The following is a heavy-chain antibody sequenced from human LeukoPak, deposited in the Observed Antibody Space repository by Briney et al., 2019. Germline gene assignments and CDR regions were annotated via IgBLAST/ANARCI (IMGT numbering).Heavy chain of an antibody. Sequence: SETLSLTCAVYGGSFSGYYWSWIRQPPGKGLEWIGEINHSGSTNYNPSLKSRVTISVDTSKNQFSLKLSSVTAADTAVYYCARDGSYLYYYYYYMDVWGKGTTVTVSS. D-gene: IGHD1-26*01. V-gene: IGHV4-34*01. CDR3: ARDGSYLYYYYYYMDV. J-gene: IGHJ6*03. CDR2: INHSGST. CDR1: GGSFSGYY.